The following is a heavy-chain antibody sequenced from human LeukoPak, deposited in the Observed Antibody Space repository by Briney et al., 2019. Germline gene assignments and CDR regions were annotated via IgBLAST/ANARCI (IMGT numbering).Heavy chain of an antibody. D-gene: IGHD6-13*01. V-gene: IGHV3-21*01. Sequence: GGSLRLSCAASGFTFSRNAMNWVRQAPGKGLEWVSFISSSSNYMSYADSVKGRFTISRDNAKNSLYPQMNSLRAEDTAVYYCARPLDSSNNYFDYWGQGTLVTVSA. CDR3: ARPLDSSNNYFDY. J-gene: IGHJ4*02. CDR1: GFTFSRNA. CDR2: ISSSSNYM.